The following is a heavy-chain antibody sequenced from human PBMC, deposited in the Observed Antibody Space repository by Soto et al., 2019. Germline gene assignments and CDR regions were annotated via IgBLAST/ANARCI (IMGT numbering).Heavy chain of an antibody. Sequence: PGGSLRLSCAASGFTFSSYVMTWVRQGPGKGLEWVSGISGSSGRTYYADSVKGRFTISRDTSKNTLYLQMNSLRAEDTAVYYCAKSIAAAGTGYWGQGTLVTVSS. CDR1: GFTFSSYV. CDR2: ISGSSGRT. J-gene: IGHJ4*02. D-gene: IGHD6-13*01. CDR3: AKSIAAAGTGY. V-gene: IGHV3-23*01.